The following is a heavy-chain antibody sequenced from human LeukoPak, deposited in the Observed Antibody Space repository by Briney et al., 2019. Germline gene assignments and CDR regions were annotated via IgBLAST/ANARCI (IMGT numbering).Heavy chain of an antibody. V-gene: IGHV4-38-2*01. D-gene: IGHD4-11*01. J-gene: IGHJ4*02. CDR3: ARRTVTTSYFDY. Sequence: SETLSLTCAVSGYSISSCYYWGWLRHPPGKGLEWIGSIYHSGSTYYNPSLKSRVTIPVDTSKNQFSLKLSSVTAADTAVYYCARRTVTTSYFDYWGQGTLVTVSS. CDR2: IYHSGST. CDR1: GYSISSCYY.